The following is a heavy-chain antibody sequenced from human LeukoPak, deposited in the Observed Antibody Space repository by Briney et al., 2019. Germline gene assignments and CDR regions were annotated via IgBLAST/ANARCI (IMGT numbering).Heavy chain of an antibody. CDR1: GYSISSGYY. Sequence: PSETLSLTCAVSGYSISSGYYWGWIRQPPGKGLEWIGSIYHSGSTCYNPSLKSRVTISVDTSKNQFSLKLSSVTAADTAVYYCARQGIAAVQRDYWGQGTLVTVSS. V-gene: IGHV4-38-2*01. CDR3: ARQGIAAVQRDY. J-gene: IGHJ4*02. CDR2: IYHSGST. D-gene: IGHD6-13*01.